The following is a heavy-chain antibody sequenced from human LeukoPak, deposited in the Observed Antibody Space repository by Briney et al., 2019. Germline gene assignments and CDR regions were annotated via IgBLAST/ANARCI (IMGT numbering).Heavy chain of an antibody. V-gene: IGHV4-39*02. D-gene: IGHD6-13*01. CDR1: IDSITNDNYF. Sequence: SETLSLTCTVSIDSITNDNYFWGWIRQPPGKGLEWIASIYYSGTTYYNPSLKSRITISAETSKSQFSLRLSSVTAADTAVYYCAREMVAAAGTGFDYWGQGTLVTVSS. CDR2: IYYSGTT. J-gene: IGHJ4*02. CDR3: AREMVAAAGTGFDY.